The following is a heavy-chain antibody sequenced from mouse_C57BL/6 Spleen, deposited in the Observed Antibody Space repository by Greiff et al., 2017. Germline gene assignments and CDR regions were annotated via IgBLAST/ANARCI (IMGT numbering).Heavy chain of an antibody. J-gene: IGHJ1*03. V-gene: IGHV1-47*01. CDR2: FHPYNDDT. D-gene: IGHD1-1*01. CDR3: AKNYYSSSYVGYFDV. Sequence: VQLQQSGAELVKPGASVKMSCKASGYTFTTYPIEWMKQNHGKSLEWIGNFHPYNDDTKYNEKFKGKATLTVEKSSSTVYLELSRLTSDDSAVYYCAKNYYSSSYVGYFDVWGTGTTVTVSS. CDR1: GYTFTTYP.